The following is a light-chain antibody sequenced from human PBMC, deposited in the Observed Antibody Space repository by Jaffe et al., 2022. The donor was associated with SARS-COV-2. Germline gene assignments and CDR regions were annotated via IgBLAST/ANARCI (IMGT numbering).Light chain of an antibody. Sequence: DIQMTQSPSTLSASVGDRVTITCRASQSISNSLAWYQQKPGKAPKLLIYKASNLESGVPSRFSGSGSGTEFTLTISSLQPDDLATYYCQQHDSYPHLTFGGGTKVEIK. CDR2: KAS. J-gene: IGKJ4*01. CDR3: QQHDSYPHLT. V-gene: IGKV1-5*03. CDR1: QSISNS.